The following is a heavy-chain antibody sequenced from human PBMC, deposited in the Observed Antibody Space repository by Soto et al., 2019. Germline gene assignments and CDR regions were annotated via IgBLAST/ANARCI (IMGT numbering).Heavy chain of an antibody. CDR1: GGSISSGDYY. Sequence: TLSLTCTVSGGSISSGDYYWSWIRQPPGKGLEWIGYIYYSGSTYYNPSLKSRVTISVDTSKNQFSLKLSSVTAADTAVYYCARGNAHCSSTSCYTSSLPTFDYWGQGTLVTVSS. D-gene: IGHD2-2*02. J-gene: IGHJ4*02. CDR2: IYYSGST. V-gene: IGHV4-30-4*01. CDR3: ARGNAHCSSTSCYTSSLPTFDY.